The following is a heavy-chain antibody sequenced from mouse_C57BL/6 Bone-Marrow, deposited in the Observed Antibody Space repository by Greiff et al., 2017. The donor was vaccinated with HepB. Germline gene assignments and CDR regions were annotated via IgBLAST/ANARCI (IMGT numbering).Heavy chain of an antibody. Sequence: QVQLQQSGAELVRPGTSVKVSCKASGYAFTNYLIEWVKQRPGQGLEWIGVINPGSGGTNYNEKFKGKATLTADKSSSTAYMQLSSLTSEDSAVYFCARSRGYSFAYWGQGTLVTVSA. CDR2: INPGSGGT. CDR3: ARSRGYSFAY. CDR1: GYAFTNYL. J-gene: IGHJ3*01. V-gene: IGHV1-54*01. D-gene: IGHD2-3*01.